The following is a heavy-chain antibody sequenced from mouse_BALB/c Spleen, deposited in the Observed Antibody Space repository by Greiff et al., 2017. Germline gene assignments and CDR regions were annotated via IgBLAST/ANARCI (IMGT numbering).Heavy chain of an antibody. D-gene: IGHD1-1*01. V-gene: IGHV5-12-2*01. CDR1: GFTFSSYT. CDR2: ISNGGGST. CDR3: ARHYYYGSSYWYFDV. Sequence: VQLKESGGGLVQPGGSLKLSCAASGFTFSSYTMSWVRQTPEKRLEWVAYISNGGGSTYYPDTVKGRFTISRDNAKNTLYLQMSSLKSEDTAMYYCARHYYYGSSYWYFDVWGAGTTVTVSS. J-gene: IGHJ1*01.